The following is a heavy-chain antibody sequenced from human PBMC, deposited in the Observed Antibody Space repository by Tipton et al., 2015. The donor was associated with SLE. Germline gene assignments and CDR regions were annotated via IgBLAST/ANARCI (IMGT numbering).Heavy chain of an antibody. CDR3: TSRPGSGSLDY. D-gene: IGHD3-10*01. CDR2: IKSKTDGGTT. CDR1: GFTFSNAW. J-gene: IGHJ4*02. Sequence: SLRLSCAASGFTFSNAWMSWVRQAPGKGLEWVGRIKSKTDGGTTDYAAPVKGRFTISRDDSKNTLYLQMNSLKTEDTAAYYCTSRPGSGSLDYWGQGTLVTVSS. V-gene: IGHV3-15*01.